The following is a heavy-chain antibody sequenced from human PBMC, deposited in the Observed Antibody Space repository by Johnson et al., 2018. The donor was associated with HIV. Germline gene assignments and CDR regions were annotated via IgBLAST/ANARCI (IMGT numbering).Heavy chain of an antibody. CDR1: GFTFSNYG. J-gene: IGHJ3*02. V-gene: IGHV3-33*01. D-gene: IGHD4-23*01. Sequence: QVQLVESGGGVVQPGRSLRLSCAASGFTFSNYGIHWVRQAPGKGLEWVASTWFDGSKKYYSDSVRGRFIISRDNSKNTLYLQMNSLRAEDTAVYYCARSEVTAPSPPAGAFDIWGQGTMVTVSS. CDR2: TWFDGSKK. CDR3: ARSEVTAPSPPAGAFDI.